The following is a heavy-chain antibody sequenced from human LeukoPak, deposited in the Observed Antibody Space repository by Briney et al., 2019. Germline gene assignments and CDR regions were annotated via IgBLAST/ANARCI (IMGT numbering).Heavy chain of an antibody. J-gene: IGHJ4*02. D-gene: IGHD6-13*01. Sequence: SETLSLTCAVYGGSFSGYYWSWIRQPPGKGLEWIGEINHSGSTNYNPSLKSRVTISVDTSKNQFSLKLSSVTAADTAVYYCARRLEGGIAAGFDYWGQGTLVTVSS. CDR3: ARRLEGGIAAGFDY. V-gene: IGHV4-34*01. CDR2: INHSGST. CDR1: GGSFSGYY.